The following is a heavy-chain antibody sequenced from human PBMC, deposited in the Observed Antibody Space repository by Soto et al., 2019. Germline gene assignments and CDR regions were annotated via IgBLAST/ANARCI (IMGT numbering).Heavy chain of an antibody. CDR3: ARGTGTTSEGSLFDF. D-gene: IGHD1-1*01. Sequence: GASVKVSCKASGYNFISYGFNWVRQAPGQGLEWMGWISGYNGNTNYAQKFQGRVTMTTDTSTNTAYMELRSLRSDDTGMFYCARGTGTTSEGSLFDFWGRGTMVTVSS. CDR2: ISGYNGNT. J-gene: IGHJ4*02. CDR1: GYNFISYG. V-gene: IGHV1-18*01.